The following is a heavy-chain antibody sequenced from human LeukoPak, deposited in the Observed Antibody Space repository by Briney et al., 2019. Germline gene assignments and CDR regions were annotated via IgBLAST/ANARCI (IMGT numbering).Heavy chain of an antibody. D-gene: IGHD6-19*01. J-gene: IGHJ6*04. CDR2: IWYDGSNK. CDR3: AREIGSEDSSGRYGYYYYYGMDV. CDR1: GFTFSSYG. V-gene: IGHV3-33*01. Sequence: GRSLRLSCAASGFTFSSYGMHWVRQAPGKGLEWVAVIWYDGSNKYYADSVKGRFTISRDNSKNTLYLQMNSLRAEDTAVYYCAREIGSEDSSGRYGYYYYYGMDVWGKGTTVTVSS.